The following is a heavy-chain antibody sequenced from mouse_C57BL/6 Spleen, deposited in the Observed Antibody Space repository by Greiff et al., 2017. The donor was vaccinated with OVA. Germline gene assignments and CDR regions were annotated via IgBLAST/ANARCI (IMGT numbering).Heavy chain of an antibody. CDR1: GYAFSSSW. J-gene: IGHJ4*01. V-gene: IGHV1-82*01. D-gene: IGHD1-1*02. CDR3: AREVGYAMDY. CDR2: IYPGDGDT. Sequence: QVQLQQSGPELVKPGASVKISCKASGYAFSSSWMNWVKQRPGKGLEWIGRIYPGDGDTNYNGKFKGKATLTADKSSSTAYMQLSSLTSEDSAVYFCAREVGYAMDYWGQGTSVTVSS.